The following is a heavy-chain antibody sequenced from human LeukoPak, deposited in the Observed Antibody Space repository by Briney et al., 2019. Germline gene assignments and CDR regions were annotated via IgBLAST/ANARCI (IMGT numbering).Heavy chain of an antibody. D-gene: IGHD6-6*01. CDR2: IKEDGSDK. Sequence: PGGSLRLSCAASGFTFSSYWMNWVRQAPGKGLQWVANIKEDGSDKDYVDSLKGRFTVSRDNAQKSVYLQVDSLSAEDTAVYYCARIGYSSSTFDCWGQGILVTVSA. J-gene: IGHJ4*02. CDR3: ARIGYSSSTFDC. CDR1: GFTFSSYW. V-gene: IGHV3-7*05.